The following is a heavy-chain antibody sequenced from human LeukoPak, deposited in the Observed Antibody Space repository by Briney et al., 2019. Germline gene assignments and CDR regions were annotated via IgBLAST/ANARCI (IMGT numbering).Heavy chain of an antibody. J-gene: IGHJ4*02. CDR3: VKVKEVRRAPYDY. CDR1: GFTFMNYA. Sequence: GGSLRLSCSVSGFTFMNYAMNWVRQAPGKGLDWVSAISQVGDYIYYAESVKGRFTISRDNSKNKVYLQMNGLRAEDTGVYYCVKVKEVRRAPYDYWGQGTPATVSS. CDR2: ISQVGDYI. V-gene: IGHV3-23*01.